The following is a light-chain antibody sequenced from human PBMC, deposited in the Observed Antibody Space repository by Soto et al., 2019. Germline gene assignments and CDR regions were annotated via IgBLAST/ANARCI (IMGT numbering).Light chain of an antibody. V-gene: IGKV1-5*03. CDR1: QSISSW. J-gene: IGKJ5*01. CDR3: QQYNSYSAT. Sequence: DMQMTQSPSTLSASVGDRITITCRASQSISSWLAWYQQKPGKAPKLLIYKASSIKSGVPSRFSGSVSGTEFTLTISILQPDDFATYYCQQYNSYSATFGQGTRLEIK. CDR2: KAS.